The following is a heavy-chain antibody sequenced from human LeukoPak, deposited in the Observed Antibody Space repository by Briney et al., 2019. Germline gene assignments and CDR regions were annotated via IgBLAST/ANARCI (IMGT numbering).Heavy chain of an antibody. Sequence: ASVKVSCKASGGTFSSYAISWVRQAPGQGLEWMGRIIPILGIANYAQKFQGRVTITADKSTSTAYMELSSLRSEDTAVYYCARGYSSSWAYYFDYWGQGTLVTVSS. D-gene: IGHD6-13*01. V-gene: IGHV1-69*04. CDR1: GGTFSSYA. J-gene: IGHJ4*02. CDR3: ARGYSSSWAYYFDY. CDR2: IIPILGIA.